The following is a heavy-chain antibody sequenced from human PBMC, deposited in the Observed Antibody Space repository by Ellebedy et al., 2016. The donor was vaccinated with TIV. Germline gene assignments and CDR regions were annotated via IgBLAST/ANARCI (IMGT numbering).Heavy chain of an antibody. V-gene: IGHV4-31*03. CDR1: GGSISSGGYY. CDR3: AIIRIGYSSSWYRGARYYFDY. J-gene: IGHJ4*02. Sequence: SETLSLXXTVSGGSISSGGYYWSWIRQHPGKGLEWIGYIYYSGNTYYNPSLKSRFTISVDTSKNQFSLKLSSVTAADTAVYYCAIIRIGYSSSWYRGARYYFDYWGQGTLVTVSS. D-gene: IGHD6-13*01. CDR2: IYYSGNT.